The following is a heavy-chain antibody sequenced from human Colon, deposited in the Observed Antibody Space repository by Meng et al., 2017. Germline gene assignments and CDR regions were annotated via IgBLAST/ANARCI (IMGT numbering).Heavy chain of an antibody. Sequence: GQLGGSGGGLVQPGGSLRLSCAASGFTFSSYSMNWVRQAPGKGLEWVSSISSSSSYIYYADSVKGRFTISRDNAKNSLYLQMNGLRAEDTAVYYCARVFGTYYFDCWGQGTLVTVSS. J-gene: IGHJ4*02. CDR1: GFTFSSYS. CDR2: ISSSSSYI. V-gene: IGHV3-21*04. D-gene: IGHD3-10*01. CDR3: ARVFGTYYFDC.